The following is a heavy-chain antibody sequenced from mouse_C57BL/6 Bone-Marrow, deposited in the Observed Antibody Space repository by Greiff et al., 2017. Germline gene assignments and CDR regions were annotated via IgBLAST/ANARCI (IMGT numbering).Heavy chain of an antibody. V-gene: IGHV1-64*01. Sequence: VQLQQPGAELVKPGASVKLSCKASGYTFTSYWMHWVKQRPGQGLEWIGMIHPNSGSTNYNEKFKSKATLTVDKSSSTAYMQLSSLTSEDSAVYYCARSCYYGSSSFWGQGTTLTVSS. CDR3: ARSCYYGSSSF. CDR2: IHPNSGST. J-gene: IGHJ2*01. CDR1: GYTFTSYW. D-gene: IGHD1-1*01.